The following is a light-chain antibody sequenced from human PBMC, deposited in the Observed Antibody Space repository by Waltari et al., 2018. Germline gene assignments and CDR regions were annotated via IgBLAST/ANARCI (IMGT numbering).Light chain of an antibody. Sequence: EIVLTQSPGSLSSSPGERVTLSCRTGQSVSRALAWYQQKPGQAPRLLIFGASNRATGIPARFSGSGSETDFSLTISRLEPEDFAVYYCQHYVRLPATFGRGTKVEIK. CDR3: QHYVRLPAT. V-gene: IGKV3-20*01. CDR2: GAS. J-gene: IGKJ1*01. CDR1: QSVSRA.